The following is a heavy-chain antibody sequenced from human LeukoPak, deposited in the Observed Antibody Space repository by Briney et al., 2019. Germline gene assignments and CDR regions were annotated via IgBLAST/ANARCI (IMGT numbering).Heavy chain of an antibody. D-gene: IGHD3-22*01. Sequence: SETLSLTCTVSGGSISSYYWSWIRQPPGKGLEWIRYIYYSGSTNYNPSLKSRVTISVDTSKNQFSLKLSSVTAADTAVYYCARAPYYYDSSGYYYVFFDYWGQGTLVTVSS. CDR1: GGSISSYY. J-gene: IGHJ4*02. CDR3: ARAPYYYDSSGYYYVFFDY. V-gene: IGHV4-59*08. CDR2: IYYSGST.